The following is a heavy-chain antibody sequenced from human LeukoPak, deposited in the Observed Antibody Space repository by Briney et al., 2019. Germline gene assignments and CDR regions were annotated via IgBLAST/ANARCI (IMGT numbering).Heavy chain of an antibody. V-gene: IGHV3-30*02. D-gene: IGHD2-8*01. Sequence: PGGSLRLSCAASGFTFSSYGMHWVRQAPGKGLEWVAFIRYDGSNKYYAGSVKGRFTISRDNSKNTLYLQMSSLSTDDTAVYYCAKANDIALMVSMPNWYFDLWGRGTLVTVSS. CDR2: IRYDGSNK. J-gene: IGHJ2*01. CDR3: AKANDIALMVSMPNWYFDL. CDR1: GFTFSSYG.